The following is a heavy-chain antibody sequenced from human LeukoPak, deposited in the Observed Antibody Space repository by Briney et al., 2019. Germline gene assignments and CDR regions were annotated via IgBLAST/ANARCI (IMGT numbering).Heavy chain of an antibody. V-gene: IGHV4-38-2*02. J-gene: IGHJ6*04. CDR1: GYSISSGYY. Sequence: SEILSLTCAVSGYSISSGYYWGWIRQPPGKGLEWIGSIYHSGSTYYNPSLKSRVTISVDTSKNQFSLKLSSVTAADTAVYYCARDKVDYYYGMDVWGKGTTVTVSS. CDR2: IYHSGST. D-gene: IGHD1-26*01. CDR3: ARDKVDYYYGMDV.